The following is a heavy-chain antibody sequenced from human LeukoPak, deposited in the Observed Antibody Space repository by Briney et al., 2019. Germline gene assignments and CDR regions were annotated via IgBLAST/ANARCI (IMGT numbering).Heavy chain of an antibody. Sequence: GGSLRLSCAASGFTFSSYWMSWVRQAPGKGLEWVANIKQDGSEKYYVDSVKGRFTISRDNSKNTLYLQMNSLRAEDTAVYYCARDRRDGSRWLLQSALDYWGQGTLVTVSS. CDR1: GFTFSSYW. V-gene: IGHV3-7*01. J-gene: IGHJ4*02. D-gene: IGHD3-10*01. CDR3: ARDRRDGSRWLLQSALDY. CDR2: IKQDGSEK.